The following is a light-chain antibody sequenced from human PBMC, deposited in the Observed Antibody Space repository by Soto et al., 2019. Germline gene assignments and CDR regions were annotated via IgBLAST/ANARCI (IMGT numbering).Light chain of an antibody. CDR1: QSVSSSY. CDR3: QQYGSSPET. CDR2: GAS. V-gene: IGKV3-20*01. J-gene: IGKJ1*01. Sequence: EVVLTQSPGTLSLSPGVRATLSCRASQSVSSSYLAWYQQKPGQAPRLLIYGASSRATGIPDRFSGSGSGTDFTLTISRLEPEDFAVYYCQQYGSSPETFGQGTKV.